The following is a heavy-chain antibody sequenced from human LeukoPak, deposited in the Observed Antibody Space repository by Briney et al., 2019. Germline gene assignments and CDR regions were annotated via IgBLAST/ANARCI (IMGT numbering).Heavy chain of an antibody. V-gene: IGHV4-38-2*02. Sequence: PSETLSLTCIVSGYSISSDYYWDWIRQPPGKGLEWIGYIYHSGSTYYNPSLKSRVTISVDRSKNQFSLKLSSVTAADTAVYYCARTYYDFWSGSPDYFDYWGQGTLVTVSS. D-gene: IGHD3-3*01. CDR1: GYSISSDYY. CDR2: IYHSGST. J-gene: IGHJ4*02. CDR3: ARTYYDFWSGSPDYFDY.